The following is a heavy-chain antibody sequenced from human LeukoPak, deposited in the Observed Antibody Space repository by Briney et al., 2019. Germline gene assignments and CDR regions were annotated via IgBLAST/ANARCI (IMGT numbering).Heavy chain of an antibody. CDR1: GGTFSNYA. CDR3: ARTDVRVDSSGYYSNNWFDP. Sequence: GASVTVSCKASGGTFSNYAISWVRQAPGQGREWMGRIIPILGIANYAQKFQGRVTITADKSTSTAYMELSSLRSEDTAVYYCARTDVRVDSSGYYSNNWFDPWGQGTLVTVSS. V-gene: IGHV1-69*04. D-gene: IGHD3-22*01. J-gene: IGHJ5*02. CDR2: IIPILGIA.